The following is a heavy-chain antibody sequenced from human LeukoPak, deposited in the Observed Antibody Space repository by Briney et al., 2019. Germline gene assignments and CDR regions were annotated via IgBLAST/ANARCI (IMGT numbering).Heavy chain of an antibody. CDR3: AKRGDCSGTCTYDY. Sequence: GGSLRLSCAASGFTFSNYAIHWVRQAPGKGLEWVSIVGGSGVKTYYADSVKGRFTISRDNSKNTVYLQMNSLRAEDTAVYYYAKRGDCSGTCTYDYWGQGTLVTVSS. CDR1: GFTFSNYA. J-gene: IGHJ4*02. D-gene: IGHD2-2*01. V-gene: IGHV3-23*01. CDR2: VGGSGVKT.